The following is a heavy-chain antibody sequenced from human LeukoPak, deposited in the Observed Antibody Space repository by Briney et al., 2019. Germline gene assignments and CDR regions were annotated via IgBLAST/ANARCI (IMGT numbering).Heavy chain of an antibody. CDR2: ISAYNGNT. Sequence: GASVKVSCKASGYTFTSYGISWVRQAPGQGLEWMGWISAYNGNTNYAQKLQGRVTMTTDTSTSTAYMELRSLRSDDTAVYYCARAPYYYDSSGYYYAGEYFDLWGRGTLVTVSS. J-gene: IGHJ2*01. D-gene: IGHD3-22*01. V-gene: IGHV1-18*01. CDR3: ARAPYYYDSSGYYYAGEYFDL. CDR1: GYTFTSYG.